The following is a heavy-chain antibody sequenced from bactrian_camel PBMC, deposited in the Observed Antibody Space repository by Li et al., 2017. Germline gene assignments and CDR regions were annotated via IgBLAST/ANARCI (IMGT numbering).Heavy chain of an antibody. J-gene: IGHJ6*01. CDR1: GFTFSDYA. V-gene: IGHV3S67*01. Sequence: VQLVESGGGLVQPGGSLRLSCTASGFTFSDYAVSWVRQAPGGECELVSRISSVGTVRYADSVKGRFTISKDNAKNTLYLQMNSLKTEDTAVYYCAANITPLSFGYWGQGTQVTVS. CDR3: AANITPLSFGY. CDR2: ISSVGTV.